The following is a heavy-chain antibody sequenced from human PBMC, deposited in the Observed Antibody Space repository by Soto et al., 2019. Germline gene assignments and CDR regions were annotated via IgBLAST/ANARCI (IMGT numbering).Heavy chain of an antibody. J-gene: IGHJ3*02. CDR3: ARDWVSRRWDI. CDR2: ISSSSYI. Sequence: AGGSLRLSCAASGFTFSSYSMNWVRQAPGKGLEWVSSISSSSYIYYADSVKGRFTISRDNAKNSLYLQMNSLRAEDTAVYYCARDWVSRRWDIWGQGTMVTVS. D-gene: IGHD2-15*01. V-gene: IGHV3-21*01. CDR1: GFTFSSYS.